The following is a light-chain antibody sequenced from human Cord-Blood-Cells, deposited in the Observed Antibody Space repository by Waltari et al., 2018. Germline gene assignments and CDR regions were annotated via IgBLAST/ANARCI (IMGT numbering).Light chain of an antibody. CDR3: QQSYSTPLT. CDR1: QSISSY. Sequence: DIQMTQSPSSLSASVGERVTITCRASQSISSYLNLYQQKPGKAPKLLIYAASSLQSGVPSRFSGSGSGTDFTLTISSLQPEDFATYYCQQSYSTPLTFGPGTKVDIK. J-gene: IGKJ3*01. CDR2: AAS. V-gene: IGKV1-39*01.